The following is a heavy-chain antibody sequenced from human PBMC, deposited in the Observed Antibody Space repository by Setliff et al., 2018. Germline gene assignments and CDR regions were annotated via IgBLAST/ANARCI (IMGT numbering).Heavy chain of an antibody. D-gene: IGHD3-16*01. CDR2: IYYSGST. CDR1: GGSISSYY. V-gene: IGHV4-59*01. J-gene: IGHJ2*01. Sequence: LSLTCTVSGGSISSYYWSWIRQPPGKGLEWIGYIYYSGSTNYNPSLKSRVTISVDTSKNQFSLKLSSVTAADTAVYYCASMTKYWYFDLWGRGTLVTVSS. CDR3: ASMTKYWYFDL.